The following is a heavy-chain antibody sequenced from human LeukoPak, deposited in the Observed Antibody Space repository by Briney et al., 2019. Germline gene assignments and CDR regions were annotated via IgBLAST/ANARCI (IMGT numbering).Heavy chain of an antibody. CDR3: ARLEMATDWFDP. D-gene: IGHD5-24*01. Sequence: ASVKVSCKASGYTFTSYDINWVRQATGQGLEWMGWMNPNSGNTGYAQKFQGRVTMTRDTSISTAYMELSRLRSDDTAVYYCARLEMATDWFDPWGQGTLVTVSS. V-gene: IGHV1-8*01. CDR1: GYTFTSYD. J-gene: IGHJ5*02. CDR2: MNPNSGNT.